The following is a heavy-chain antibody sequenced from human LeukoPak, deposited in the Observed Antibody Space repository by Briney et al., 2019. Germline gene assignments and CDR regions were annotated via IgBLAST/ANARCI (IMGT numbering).Heavy chain of an antibody. V-gene: IGHV3-30-3*01. CDR3: ARYDARYGMDV. J-gene: IGHJ6*02. CDR1: GFTFSSYA. CDR2: ISYDGSNK. Sequence: PGGSLRLSCAASGFTFSSYAMHWVRQAPGKGLEWVAVISYDGSNKYYADSVKGRFTISRDNSKNTLYLQMNSLRAEDTAVYYCARYDARYGMDVWGQGTTVTVSS. D-gene: IGHD1-1*01.